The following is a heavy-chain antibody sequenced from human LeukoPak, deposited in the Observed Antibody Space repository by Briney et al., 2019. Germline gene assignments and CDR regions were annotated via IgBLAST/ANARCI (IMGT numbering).Heavy chain of an antibody. J-gene: IGHJ4*02. CDR3: AAVLRYFDWFSLDY. V-gene: IGHV4-4*07. D-gene: IGHD3-9*01. CDR1: GVSISSYY. CDR2: IYTSGST. Sequence: PSETLSLTCTVSGVSISSYYWSWIRQPAGKGLEWIGRIYTSGSTNYNPSLKSRVTMSVDTSKNQFSLKLSSVTAADTAVYYCAAVLRYFDWFSLDYWGQGTLVTVSS.